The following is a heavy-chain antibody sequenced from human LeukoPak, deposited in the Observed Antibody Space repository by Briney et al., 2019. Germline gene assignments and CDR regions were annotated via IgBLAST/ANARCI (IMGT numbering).Heavy chain of an antibody. V-gene: IGHV6-1*01. J-gene: IGHJ5*02. CDR1: GDSVSSNSAA. CDR3: ARGVGYCSGGSCYRRWFDP. D-gene: IGHD2-15*01. Sequence: TSQTLSLTCAISGDSVSSNSAAWNWIRQSPSRGLEWLGRTYYRSKWYNDYAVSVKSRITINPDTSKNQFSLQLNSVTPEDTAVYYCARGVGYCSGGSCYRRWFDPWGQGTLVTVSS. CDR2: TYYRSKWYN.